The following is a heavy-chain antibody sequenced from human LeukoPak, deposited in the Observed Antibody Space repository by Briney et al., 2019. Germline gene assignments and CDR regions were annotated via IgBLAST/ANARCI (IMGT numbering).Heavy chain of an antibody. Sequence: GASVKVSCKASGGTFSSYAISWVRQAPGQGLEWMGGIIPIFGTANYAQKFQDRVTITADESTCAAYMELSSLRSEDTAVYYCARGAVADLLFDYWGQGTLVTVSS. CDR3: ARGAVADLLFDY. CDR2: IIPIFGTA. V-gene: IGHV1-69*13. D-gene: IGHD6-19*01. CDR1: GGTFSSYA. J-gene: IGHJ4*02.